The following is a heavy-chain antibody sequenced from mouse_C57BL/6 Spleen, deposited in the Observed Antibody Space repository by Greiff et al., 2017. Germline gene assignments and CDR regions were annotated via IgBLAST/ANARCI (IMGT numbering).Heavy chain of an antibody. CDR3: ARLGHTGPYYARDY. J-gene: IGHJ4*01. V-gene: IGHV1-53*01. Sequence: VQLQQSGTELVKPGASVKLSCKASGYTFTSYWMHWVKQRPGQGLAWIGNINPSNGGTNYNEKFKSKATLTVDKSSSTAYMQLSSLTSEDSAVYYCARLGHTGPYYARDYWGQGTSVTVSS. D-gene: IGHD4-1*01. CDR2: INPSNGGT. CDR1: GYTFTSYW.